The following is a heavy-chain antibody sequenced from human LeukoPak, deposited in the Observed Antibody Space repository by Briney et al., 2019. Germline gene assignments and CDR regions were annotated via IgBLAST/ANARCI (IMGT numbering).Heavy chain of an antibody. CDR1: GFTFSSYW. CDR3: ARNSGSNPFDY. D-gene: IGHD1-26*01. V-gene: IGHV3-7*01. J-gene: IGHJ4*02. Sequence: GGSLRLSCAASGFTFSSYWLSWVRQAPGKGLEWVASIEQDGSQKYYVDSVRGRFTISRDNAKNSVYLQTNSLRVEDTAVYYCARNSGSNPFDYWGQGTLVAVSS. CDR2: IEQDGSQK.